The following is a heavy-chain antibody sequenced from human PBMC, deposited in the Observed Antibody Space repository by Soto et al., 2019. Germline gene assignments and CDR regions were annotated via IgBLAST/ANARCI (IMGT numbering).Heavy chain of an antibody. D-gene: IGHD3-9*01. CDR3: ARDLPKTYYDILTGYLPYYYFYGMDV. CDR1: GFTFSSYA. V-gene: IGHV3-30-3*01. CDR2: ISYDGSNK. Sequence: QVQLVESGGGVVQPGRSLRLSCAASGFTFSSYAMHWVRQAPGKGLEWVAVISYDGSNKYYADSVKGRFTISRDNSKNTLYLQMNSLSAEDTAVYYCARDLPKTYYDILTGYLPYYYFYGMDVWGQGTTVTVSS. J-gene: IGHJ6*02.